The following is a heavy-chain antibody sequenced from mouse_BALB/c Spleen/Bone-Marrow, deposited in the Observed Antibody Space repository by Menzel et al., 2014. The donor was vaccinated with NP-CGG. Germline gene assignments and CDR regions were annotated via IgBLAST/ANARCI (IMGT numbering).Heavy chain of an antibody. CDR3: ARWRYPYAMDY. J-gene: IGHJ4*01. Sequence: VQLKESGPELVKPGASVKMSCKASGYTFTSYVMHWVKQKPGQGLEWIGYINPYNDGTKYNEKFKGKATLTSDKSSSTAYMELSSLTPEDSAVYYCARWRYPYAMDYWGQGTSVTVSS. D-gene: IGHD5-1-1*01. CDR2: INPYNDGT. V-gene: IGHV1-14*01. CDR1: GYTFTSYV.